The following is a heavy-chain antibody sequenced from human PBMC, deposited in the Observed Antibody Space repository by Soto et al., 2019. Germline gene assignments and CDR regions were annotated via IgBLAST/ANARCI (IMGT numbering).Heavy chain of an antibody. CDR3: GTGHYNGLDV. Sequence: GGSLRLSCAASGFTFSNAWMNWVRQAPGKGLVWVSRIKSDGSSTSYADSVKGRFTISRDNAKNTLYLQMNSLRAEDTAVYYCGTGHYNGLDVWGQGTTVTVSS. D-gene: IGHD2-2*02. V-gene: IGHV3-74*01. J-gene: IGHJ6*02. CDR1: GFTFSNAW. CDR2: IKSDGSST.